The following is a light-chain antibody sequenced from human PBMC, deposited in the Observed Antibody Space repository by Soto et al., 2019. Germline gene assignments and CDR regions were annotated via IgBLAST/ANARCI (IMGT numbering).Light chain of an antibody. CDR1: HDIGNY. Sequence: DIQMTQSPSSLSASVGDRVTITCLASHDIGNYLNWYQQKPGKAPKLLIYYASNLETGVSSRFSGSGSGTDFTFTISSLQAEDVAVYYCHQYYSTPPTFGQGTKVEI. J-gene: IGKJ1*01. CDR2: YAS. CDR3: HQYYSTPPT. V-gene: IGKV1-33*01.